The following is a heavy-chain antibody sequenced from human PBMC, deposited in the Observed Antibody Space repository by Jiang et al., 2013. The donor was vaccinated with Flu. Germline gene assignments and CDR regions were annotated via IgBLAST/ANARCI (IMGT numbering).Heavy chain of an antibody. CDR3: ARDHSSWYDGVVTAISYFDY. J-gene: IGHJ4*02. CDR2: INAGNGNT. D-gene: IGHD2-21*02. V-gene: IGHV1-3*01. Sequence: SGAEVKKPGASVKVSCKASGYTFTSYAMHWVRQAPGQRLEWMGWINAGNGNTKYSQKFQGRVTITRDTSASTAYMELSSLRSEDTAVYYCARDHSSWYDGVVTAISYFDYWGQGTLVTVSS. CDR1: GYTFTSYA.